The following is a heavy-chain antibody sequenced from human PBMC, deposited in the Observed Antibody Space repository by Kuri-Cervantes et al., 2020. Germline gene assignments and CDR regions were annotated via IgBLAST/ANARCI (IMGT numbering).Heavy chain of an antibody. J-gene: IGHJ4*02. Sequence: KVSCKGSGYSFTTYWIAWVRQMPGKGLEWMGIIYPGNSDTRYSPSFQGHVTISADKSITTAYLQWSSLKASDTAMYYCARQDVGWKADYWGQGTLVTVSS. CDR2: IYPGNSDT. D-gene: IGHD3-16*01. CDR1: GYSFTTYW. CDR3: ARQDVGWKADY. V-gene: IGHV5-51*01.